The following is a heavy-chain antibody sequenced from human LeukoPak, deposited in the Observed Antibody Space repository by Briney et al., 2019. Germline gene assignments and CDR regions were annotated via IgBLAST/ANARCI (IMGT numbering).Heavy chain of an antibody. D-gene: IGHD6-6*01. Sequence: SSETLSLTCAVYGGSFSGYYWSWIRQPPGKGLEWIGEINHSGSTNYNPSLKSRVTISVDTSKNQFSLKLSSVTAADAAVYYCARVIEYSSSRGAFDIWGQGTMVTVSS. CDR2: INHSGST. V-gene: IGHV4-34*01. CDR3: ARVIEYSSSRGAFDI. J-gene: IGHJ3*02. CDR1: GGSFSGYY.